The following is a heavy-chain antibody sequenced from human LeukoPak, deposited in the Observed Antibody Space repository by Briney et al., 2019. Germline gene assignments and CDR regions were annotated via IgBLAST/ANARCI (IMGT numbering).Heavy chain of an antibody. J-gene: IGHJ6*02. Sequence: GGSLRLSCAASGFTFSSYAMSWVRQAPGKGLEWVSVIYSGGSTYYADSVKGRFTISRDNSKNTLYLQMNSLRAEDTAVYYCARDPLYCSSTSCSTGYYYGMDVWGQGTTVTVSS. CDR2: IYSGGST. CDR3: ARDPLYCSSTSCSTGYYYGMDV. V-gene: IGHV3-66*01. D-gene: IGHD2-2*01. CDR1: GFTFSSYA.